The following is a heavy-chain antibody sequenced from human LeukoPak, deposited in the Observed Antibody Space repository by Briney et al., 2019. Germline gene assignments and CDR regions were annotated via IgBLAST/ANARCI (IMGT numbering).Heavy chain of an antibody. CDR3: ARRWPYCSGGSCYWYFDL. V-gene: IGHV4-34*01. J-gene: IGHJ2*01. CDR1: GGSFSGHY. CDR2: INHSGST. D-gene: IGHD2-15*01. Sequence: SETLSLTCAVYGGSFSGHYWSWIRQPPGKGLEWIGEINHSGSTNFNPSLKSRVTISLDTSENQFSLKLSSVTAADTAVYYCARRWPYCSGGSCYWYFDLWGRGTLVTVSS.